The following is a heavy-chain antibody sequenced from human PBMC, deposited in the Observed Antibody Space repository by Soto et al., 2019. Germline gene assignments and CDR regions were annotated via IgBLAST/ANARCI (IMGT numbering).Heavy chain of an antibody. V-gene: IGHV4-61*01. CDR1: GDSVNSGSFY. J-gene: IGHJ5*02. CDR2: VYYSGST. Sequence: SETLSLTCTVSGDSVNSGSFYWSWIRQPPGKGLEWIGYVYYSGSTSYNPSLKSRVTISRDTSKNQFSLDLNSVTPADTAVYYCARVKRSTSRFDPWGQGTRVT. CDR3: ARVKRSTSRFDP. D-gene: IGHD1-26*01.